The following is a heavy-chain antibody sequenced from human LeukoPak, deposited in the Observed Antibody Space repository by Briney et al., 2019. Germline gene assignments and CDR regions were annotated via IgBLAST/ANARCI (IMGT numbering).Heavy chain of an antibody. J-gene: IGHJ4*02. V-gene: IGHV3-23*01. CDR3: ARGGHRQKEF. CDR2: ISGGGITT. CDR1: GFTFSNYA. Sequence: GGSLRLSCAASGFTFSNYAMSWVRQAPGKGLEWVSTISGGGITTYYADSAKGRFTISRDNSKNSLYLQMSSLRAEDTAVYYCARGGHRQKEFWGQGTLVTVSS. D-gene: IGHD3-10*01.